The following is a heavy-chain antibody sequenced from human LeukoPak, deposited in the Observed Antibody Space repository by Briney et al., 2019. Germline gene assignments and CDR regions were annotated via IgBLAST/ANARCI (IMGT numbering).Heavy chain of an antibody. J-gene: IGHJ4*02. CDR2: ISWNSGSI. Sequence: PGGSLRLSCAASGFTFDDYAMHWVRQAPGKGLEWVSGISWNSGSIGYADSVKGRFTISRDNAKNSLYLQMNSLRAEDTALYYCAKDMPPTGSIRAWLDYWGQGTLVTVSS. CDR3: AKDMPPTGSIRAWLDY. V-gene: IGHV3-9*01. D-gene: IGHD1-1*01. CDR1: GFTFDDYA.